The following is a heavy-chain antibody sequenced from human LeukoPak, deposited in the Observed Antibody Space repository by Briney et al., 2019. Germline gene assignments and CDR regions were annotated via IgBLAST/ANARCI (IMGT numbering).Heavy chain of an antibody. CDR3: ARDLSRYCSGGSCYSELGY. V-gene: IGHV3-30-3*01. CDR1: GFTFSSYA. Sequence: SGGSLRLSCAASGFTFSSYAMHWVRQAPGKGLEWVAVISYDGSNKYYADSVKGRFTISRDNSKNTLYLQMNSLRAEDTAVYYCARDLSRYCSGGSCYSELGYWGQGTLVTVSS. J-gene: IGHJ4*02. D-gene: IGHD2-15*01. CDR2: ISYDGSNK.